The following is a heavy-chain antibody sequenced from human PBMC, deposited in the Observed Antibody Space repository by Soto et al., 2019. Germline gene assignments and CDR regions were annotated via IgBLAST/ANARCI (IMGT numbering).Heavy chain of an antibody. J-gene: IGHJ5*02. CDR3: VKNDWYRFDP. V-gene: IGHV4-4*02. D-gene: IGHD3-9*01. CDR2: IHHSGSF. CDR1: GGSITSNW. Sequence: QVQLQESGPGLVNPSGTLSLTCAVSGGSITSNWWRWVRQPPGKGLEWIGEIHHSGSFNYNPSLRSRVTISIDQFKNQLSLKLTSVTAADTAVHYCVKNDWYRFDPWGQGTLVTVSS.